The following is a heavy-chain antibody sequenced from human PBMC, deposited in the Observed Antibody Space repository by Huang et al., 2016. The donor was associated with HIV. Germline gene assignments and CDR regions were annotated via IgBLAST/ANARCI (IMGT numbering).Heavy chain of an antibody. D-gene: IGHD6-19*01. CDR1: GFTFSSYW. Sequence: EVQLVESGGGLVQPGGSLRLSCVASGFTFSSYWMSWVRQAPGKGREWVANIKQDGSEKYYVDSVKGRFTISRDNAKNSLYLQMNSLRAEDTAVYDCARGGTYSGWWQDYWGQGTLVTVSS. V-gene: IGHV3-7*01. J-gene: IGHJ4*02. CDR2: IKQDGSEK. CDR3: ARGGTYSGWWQDY.